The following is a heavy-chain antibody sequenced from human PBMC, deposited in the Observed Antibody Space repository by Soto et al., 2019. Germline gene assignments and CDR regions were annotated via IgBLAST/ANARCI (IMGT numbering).Heavy chain of an antibody. D-gene: IGHD3-10*01. J-gene: IGHJ6*02. CDR3: ARTPYYYGSGSYYPDYYYYGMDV. V-gene: IGHV4-31*03. CDR1: GGSISRGGYY. CDR2: TYNSVST. Sequence: SETLSLTCTVSGGSISRGGYYWSWIRQNPGKGLEWIGYTYNSVSTYYNPSLKSRVTISVDTSKNQFSLKLTSVTAADTAVYYCARTPYYYGSGSYYPDYYYYGMDVWGQGTTVTVSS.